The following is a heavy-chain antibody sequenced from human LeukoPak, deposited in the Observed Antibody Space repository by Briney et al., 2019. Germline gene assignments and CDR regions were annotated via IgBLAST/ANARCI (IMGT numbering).Heavy chain of an antibody. CDR1: GGSISSSSYY. CDR2: IYYSGST. V-gene: IGHV4-39*01. J-gene: IGHJ4*02. Sequence: SETLSLTCTVSGGSISSSSYYWGWLRQPPGTGLEWIGSIYYSGSTYYNPSLKSRVTISVDTSKNQFSLKLSFVTAADTAVYYCARSPHCGGDCYPFDYWGQGTLVTVSS. D-gene: IGHD2-21*02. CDR3: ARSPHCGGDCYPFDY.